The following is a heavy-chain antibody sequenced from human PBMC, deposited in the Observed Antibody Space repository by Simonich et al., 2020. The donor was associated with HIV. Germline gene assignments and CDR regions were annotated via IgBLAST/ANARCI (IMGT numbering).Heavy chain of an antibody. D-gene: IGHD3-16*01. CDR3: ARAELFEGWFDP. V-gene: IGHV1-2*02. CDR1: GYTFTDYY. CDR2: INPNTDGT. Sequence: QVQLVQSGAEVKKPGASVKVSCKASGYTFTDYYMHWVRQDPGQGLEGVGWINPNTDGTNYAQKLQGRVTMTRDTAINTAYMELSRLRSDDTAVYYCARAELFEGWFDPWGQGTLVTVSS. J-gene: IGHJ5*02.